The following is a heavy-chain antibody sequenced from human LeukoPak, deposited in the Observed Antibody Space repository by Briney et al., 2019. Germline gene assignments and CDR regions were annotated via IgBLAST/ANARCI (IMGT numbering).Heavy chain of an antibody. CDR1: GGSISSYY. J-gene: IGHJ4*02. CDR3: ARGAGYSSSWYFY. D-gene: IGHD6-13*01. Sequence: SETLSLTCTVSGGSISSYYWSWIRQPPGKGLEWIGEINHSGSTNYNPSLKSRVTISVDTSKNQFSLKLSSVTAADTAVYYCARGAGYSSSWYFYWGQGTLVTVSS. CDR2: INHSGST. V-gene: IGHV4-34*01.